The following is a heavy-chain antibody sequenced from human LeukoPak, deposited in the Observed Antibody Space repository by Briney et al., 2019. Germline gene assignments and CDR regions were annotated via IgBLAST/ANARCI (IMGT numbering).Heavy chain of an antibody. Sequence: ASVKVSCKASGYTFTGYYMHWVRQAPGQGLEWMGWISAYNGNTNYAQKLQGRVTMTTDTSTSTAYMEPRSLRSDDTAVYYCAREVWGDFYFDYWGQGTLVTVSS. CDR3: AREVWGDFYFDY. V-gene: IGHV1-18*04. CDR2: ISAYNGNT. D-gene: IGHD3-10*01. J-gene: IGHJ4*02. CDR1: GYTFTGYY.